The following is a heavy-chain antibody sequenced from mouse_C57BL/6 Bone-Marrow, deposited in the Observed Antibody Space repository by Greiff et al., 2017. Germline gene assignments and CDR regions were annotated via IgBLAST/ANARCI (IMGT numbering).Heavy chain of an antibody. CDR1: GFNIKDYY. V-gene: IGHV14-1*01. CDR3: TVVSLFDY. D-gene: IGHD1-1*01. Sequence: VQLQQSGAELVRPGASVKLSCTASGFNIKDYYMHWVKQRPEQGLGWIGRIDPEDGDTEYAPKFPGKATMTADTSSNTAYLQLSSLASEDSAVYCCTVVSLFDYWGQGTTLTVSS. CDR2: IDPEDGDT. J-gene: IGHJ2*01.